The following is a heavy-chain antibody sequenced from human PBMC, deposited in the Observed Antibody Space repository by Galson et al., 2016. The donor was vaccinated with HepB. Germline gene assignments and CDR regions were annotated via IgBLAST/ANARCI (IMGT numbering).Heavy chain of an antibody. CDR2: IRGNGGST. D-gene: IGHD3-16*01. CDR1: GFTLSTYA. CDR3: AKGGMLIPRFDY. Sequence: SLRLSCAASGFTLSTYAMSWVRQAPGKGLEWVSTIRGNGGSTSYEDSVKGRFTISRDSSKNTVYLQMNSLRAGDTAVYYCAKGGMLIPRFDYWGQGTLVTVSS. V-gene: IGHV3-23*01. J-gene: IGHJ4*02.